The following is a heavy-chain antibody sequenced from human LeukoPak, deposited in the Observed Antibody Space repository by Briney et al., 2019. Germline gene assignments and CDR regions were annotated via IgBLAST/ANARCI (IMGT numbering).Heavy chain of an antibody. V-gene: IGHV3-11*04. CDR3: ARGSFLITFGGLIV. CDR1: GFTFSDYY. Sequence: GGSLRLSCAASGFTFSDYYMSWIRQAPGKGLEWLSYIGSSNTIYSSDSVKGRFTISRDNAKNSLYLQMNSLRAEDTAVYYCARGSFLITFGGLIVWGQGTLVTVSS. D-gene: IGHD3-16*02. CDR2: IGSSNTI. J-gene: IGHJ4*02.